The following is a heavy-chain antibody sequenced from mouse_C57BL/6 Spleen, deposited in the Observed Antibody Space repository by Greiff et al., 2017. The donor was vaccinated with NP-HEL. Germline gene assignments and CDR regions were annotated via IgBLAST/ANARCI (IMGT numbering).Heavy chain of an antibody. CDR2: IDPSDSYT. D-gene: IGHD1-1*01. V-gene: IGHV1-69*01. J-gene: IGHJ1*03. CDR3: ARGSRRPYFGV. CDR1: GYTFTSYW. Sequence: QVQLKQPGAELVMPGASVKLSCKASGYTFTSYWMHWVKQRPGQGLEWIGEIDPSDSYTNYNQKFKGKSTLTVDKSSSTAYMQLSSLTSEDSAVYCCARGSRRPYFGVWGTGTTVTVAS.